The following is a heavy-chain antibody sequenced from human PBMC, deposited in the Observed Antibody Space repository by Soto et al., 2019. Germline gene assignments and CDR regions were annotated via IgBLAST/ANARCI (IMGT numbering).Heavy chain of an antibody. Sequence: GESLKISCAASGFTFSDYYMSWVRQAPGKGLEWVSYISSSGGTVYYADSVKGRFTISRDKPKNSLYRHMNSPRAEDTGVYYCARGGGYSGYDAHVFDIWGQGTMVTVSS. CDR2: ISSSGGTV. J-gene: IGHJ3*02. CDR1: GFTFSDYY. V-gene: IGHV3-11*01. D-gene: IGHD5-12*01. CDR3: ARGGGYSGYDAHVFDI.